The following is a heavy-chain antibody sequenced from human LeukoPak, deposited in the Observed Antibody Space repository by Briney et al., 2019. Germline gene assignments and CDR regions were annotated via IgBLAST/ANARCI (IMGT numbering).Heavy chain of an antibody. Sequence: ASVKVSCKASGYTFTGYYMHWVRQAPGQGLEWMGWINPNSGGTNYAQKFQGRVTMTRDTSISTAYMELSRLRSDDTAVYYCARGEPSRWPLVSYYYYYGMDVWGQGTTVTVSS. CDR2: INPNSGGT. D-gene: IGHD4-23*01. CDR1: GYTFTGYY. V-gene: IGHV1-2*02. CDR3: ARGEPSRWPLVSYYYYYGMDV. J-gene: IGHJ6*02.